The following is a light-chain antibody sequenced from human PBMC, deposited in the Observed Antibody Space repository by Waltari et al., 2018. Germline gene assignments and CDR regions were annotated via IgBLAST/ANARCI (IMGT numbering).Light chain of an antibody. V-gene: IGKV1-5*03. CDR3: QQYNSYSYT. J-gene: IGKJ2*01. Sequence: DIQMTQSPSTLSASVGDRVTITCRASQSNSSWLAWYQQKPGKAPKLLNYKASSLESGVPSRFSCSGAGTEFTLTISSLQPDDFATYYCQQYNSYSYTVGQGTKLEIK. CDR2: KAS. CDR1: QSNSSW.